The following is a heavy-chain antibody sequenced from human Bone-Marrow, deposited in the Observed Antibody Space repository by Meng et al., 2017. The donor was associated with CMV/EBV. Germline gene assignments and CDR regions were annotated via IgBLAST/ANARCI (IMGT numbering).Heavy chain of an antibody. CDR1: GGSVSSGRYY. D-gene: IGHD2-2*02. V-gene: IGHV4-61*01. J-gene: IGHJ6*02. Sequence: SEPLSLTCTVSGGSVSSGRYYWSWIRQPPGKGLEWIGYIYYSGSTNYNPSLKSRVTISVDTSKNQFSLKLSSVTAADTAVYYCASGLGYCSSTSCYTWGYYYGMAVWGQGTTVTVSS. CDR3: ASGLGYCSSTSCYTWGYYYGMAV. CDR2: IYYSGST.